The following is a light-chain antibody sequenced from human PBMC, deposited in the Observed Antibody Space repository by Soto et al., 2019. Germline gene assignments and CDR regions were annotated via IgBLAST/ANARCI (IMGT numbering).Light chain of an antibody. CDR1: QDINNN. Sequence: THSPTTLSASVGDRVTIACRASQDINNNVAWCQLKDGQVPRLVIYGASTRATDIPARFSGSGSGTEFTLTISSLQAEDVAEYYCQHSNCRPNPFGQGTKLDIK. CDR2: GAS. J-gene: IGKJ1*01. V-gene: IGKV3-15*01. CDR3: QHSNCRPNP.